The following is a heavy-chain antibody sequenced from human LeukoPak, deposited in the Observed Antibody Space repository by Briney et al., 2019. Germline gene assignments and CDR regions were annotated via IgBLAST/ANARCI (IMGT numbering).Heavy chain of an antibody. CDR2: IYSGGST. J-gene: IGHJ4*02. CDR3: AREDSGSYYEFDY. V-gene: IGHV3-53*01. CDR1: GFTVSTNY. Sequence: GGSLRLSCAASGFTVSTNYMSWVRQAPGKGLDWVSVIYSGGSTYYADSVKGRFTISRDNSKNTLYLQMNSLRAEDTAVYYCAREDSGSYYEFDYWGQGTLVTVSS. D-gene: IGHD1-26*01.